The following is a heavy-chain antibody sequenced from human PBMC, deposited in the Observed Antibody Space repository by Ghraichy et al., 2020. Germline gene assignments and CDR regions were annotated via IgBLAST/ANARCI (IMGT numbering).Heavy chain of an antibody. D-gene: IGHD4-17*01. CDR3: ARYGDHSSVWYFDY. J-gene: IGHJ4*02. CDR1: GGSISSYY. Sequence: SETLSLTCTVSGGSISSYYWTWIRQPPGKGLEWIGYIYYSGSTNYNPSLKSRVAISVDTSKNQFSLKLNSVTAADTAVYYCARYGDHSSVWYFDYWGQGSLITVSS. V-gene: IGHV4-59*12. CDR2: IYYSGST.